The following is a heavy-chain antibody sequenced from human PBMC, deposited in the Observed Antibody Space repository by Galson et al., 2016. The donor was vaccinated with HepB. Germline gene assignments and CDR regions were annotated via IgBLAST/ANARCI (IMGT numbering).Heavy chain of an antibody. J-gene: IGHJ5*02. CDR1: GFTSSHYS. D-gene: IGHD3-22*01. CDR2: ISGTSPTI. CDR3: ARVSYITMRVVVVNP. Sequence: SLRLSCAASGFTSSHYSMIWVRQAPGKGLEWISYISGTSPTIYYADSVRGRFTVSRDNAKNSLYLQMNSLRDEDTAVYYCARVSYITMRVVVVNPWGQGTLVTVSS. V-gene: IGHV3-48*02.